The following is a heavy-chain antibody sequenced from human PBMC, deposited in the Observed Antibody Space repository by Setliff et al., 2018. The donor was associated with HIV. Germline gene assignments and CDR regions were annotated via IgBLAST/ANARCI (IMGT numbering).Heavy chain of an antibody. CDR1: GGALSAYY. D-gene: IGHD3-9*01. J-gene: IGHJ4*02. CDR2: ISHSGST. V-gene: IGHV4-34*01. Sequence: PSETLSLTCAVYGGALSAYYWSWIRQSPGKGLEWIGEISHSGSTKYNPSPRSRVTISVDTSKNQFSLKLISVTAADTAVYYCAASGALTDWTYYWGQGALVTVSS. CDR3: AASGALTDWTYY.